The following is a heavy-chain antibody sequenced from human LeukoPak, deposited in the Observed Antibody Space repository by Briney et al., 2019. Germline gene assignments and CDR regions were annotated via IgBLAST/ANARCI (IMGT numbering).Heavy chain of an antibody. CDR3: ARGVYIAAAQYAY. CDR2: IYYSGTT. V-gene: IGHV4-59*01. CDR1: GGSLGTYS. J-gene: IGHJ4*02. Sequence: SETLSLTCTVSGGSLGTYSWNWIRQPPGKGLEWIGYIYYSGTTNYNPSLKSRVTISVDTSKNQFSLKLSSVTAADTAVYYCARGVYIAAAQYAYWGQGTLVTVSS. D-gene: IGHD6-13*01.